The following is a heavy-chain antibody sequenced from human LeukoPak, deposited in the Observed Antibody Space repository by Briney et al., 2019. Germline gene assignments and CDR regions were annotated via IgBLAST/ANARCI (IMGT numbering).Heavy chain of an antibody. CDR3: ARVPYNYYYMDV. J-gene: IGHJ6*03. V-gene: IGHV4-39*01. CDR2: IYYSGST. CDR1: GGSISSSNYY. Sequence: SETLSLTCTVSGGSISSSNYYWDWIRQPPGKGLEWIGNIYYSGSTYYNPSLKSRVTISVDTSKNQFSLKLSSVTAADTAVYYCARVPYNYYYMDVWGKGTTVTVSS.